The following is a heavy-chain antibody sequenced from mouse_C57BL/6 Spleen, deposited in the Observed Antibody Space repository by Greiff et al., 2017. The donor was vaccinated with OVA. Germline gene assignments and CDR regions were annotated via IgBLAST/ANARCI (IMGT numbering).Heavy chain of an antibody. CDR3: ARDGSSPTGSYFDY. CDR2: IYPGSGST. D-gene: IGHD1-1*01. J-gene: IGHJ2*01. V-gene: IGHV1-55*01. Sequence: QVQLQQPGAELVKPGASVKMSCKASGYTFTSYWITWVKQRPGQGLEWIGDIYPGSGSTNYNEKFKSKATLTVDTSSSTAYMQLSSLTSEDTAVYYCARDGSSPTGSYFDYWGQGTTLTVSS. CDR1: GYTFTSYW.